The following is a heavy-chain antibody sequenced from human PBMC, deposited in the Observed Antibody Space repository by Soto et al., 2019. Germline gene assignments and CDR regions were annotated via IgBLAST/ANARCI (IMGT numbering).Heavy chain of an antibody. J-gene: IGHJ6*03. D-gene: IGHD4-17*01. V-gene: IGHV3-30*18. CDR1: GFTFSSYG. CDR2: ISYDGSNK. CDR3: ANQQTGQAITTVTTYHETYYYYYMDV. Sequence: GGSLRLSCAASGFTFSSYGMHWVRQAPGKGLEWVAVISYDGSNKYYADSVKGRFTISRDNSKNTLYLQMNSLRAEDTAVYYCANQQTGQAITTVTTYHETYYYYYMDVWGKGTTVTVSS.